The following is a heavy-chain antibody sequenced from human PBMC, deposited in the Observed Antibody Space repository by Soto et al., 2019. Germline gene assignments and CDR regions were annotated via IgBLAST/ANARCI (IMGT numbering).Heavy chain of an antibody. CDR1: GYTYTSSA. D-gene: IGHD3-10*01. Sequence: QVQLVQSGAEEKKPGASVKVSCKASGYTYTSSAMHWVRQSPGQSLEWMGWINAGNGNTKYSQKFQGRVTITRDTSASTDYMELSSLRSEDTAVYYCARGPGTCMDVWGQGTTVNVSS. J-gene: IGHJ6*02. CDR3: ARGPGTCMDV. V-gene: IGHV1-3*05. CDR2: INAGNGNT.